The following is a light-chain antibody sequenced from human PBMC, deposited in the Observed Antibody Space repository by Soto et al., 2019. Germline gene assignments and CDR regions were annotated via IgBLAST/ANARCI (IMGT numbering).Light chain of an antibody. CDR2: KVS. CDR1: QSLVYSDGNIY. V-gene: IGKV2-30*01. J-gene: IGKJ5*01. CDR3: MQGTDWPPIT. Sequence: DVVLTQSPLSLPVTLGQPASISCRSTQSLVYSDGNIYLNWFQQRPGQSPRRLIYKVSNRDSGVPDSFSGSESGTDFTLKISRVEGEDVGVYYCMQGTDWPPITFGQGTRLEIK.